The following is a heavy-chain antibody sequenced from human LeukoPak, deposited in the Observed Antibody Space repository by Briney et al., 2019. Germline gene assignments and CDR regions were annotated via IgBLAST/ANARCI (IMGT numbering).Heavy chain of an antibody. CDR2: INHNGNVN. J-gene: IGHJ5*02. D-gene: IGHD6-19*01. V-gene: IGHV3-7*03. Sequence: GGSLRLSCAASGFTFSSYWMNWARQAPGKGLEWVASINHNGNVNYYVDSVKGRFTVSRDNAKNSMYLHMDSLRVEDTAMYYCAKRSAWSLFDPWGQGTLVTVSS. CDR3: AKRSAWSLFDP. CDR1: GFTFSSYW.